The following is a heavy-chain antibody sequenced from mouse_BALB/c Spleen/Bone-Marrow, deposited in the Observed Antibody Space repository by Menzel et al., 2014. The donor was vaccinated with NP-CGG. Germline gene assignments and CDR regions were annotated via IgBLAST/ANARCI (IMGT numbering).Heavy chain of an antibody. CDR2: ISSGSSTI. J-gene: IGHJ4*01. V-gene: IGHV5-17*02. CDR1: GFTFSSFG. Sequence: EVKVVESGGGLVQPGGSRKLSCAASGFTFSSFGIHWVRQAPEKGLERVAHISSGSSTIYYADTVKGRFTISRDNPKNTLFLQMTSLRSEDTAMYYCARSGYGDYYAMDYWGQGTSVTVSS. CDR3: ARSGYGDYYAMDY. D-gene: IGHD2-10*02.